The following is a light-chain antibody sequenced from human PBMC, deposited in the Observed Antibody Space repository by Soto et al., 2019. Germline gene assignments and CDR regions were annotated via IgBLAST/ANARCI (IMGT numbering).Light chain of an antibody. J-gene: IGLJ2*01. CDR2: EVS. Sequence: QSVLTQPPSASGSPGQSVTISCTGTSSDVGGYNYVSWYQQHPGKAPKLMISEVSKRPSGVPDRFSGSKSGNTASLTVSGLQAEDGADYYCSSFAGNHNLVFGGGTKLTVL. V-gene: IGLV2-8*01. CDR3: SSFAGNHNLV. CDR1: SSDVGGYNY.